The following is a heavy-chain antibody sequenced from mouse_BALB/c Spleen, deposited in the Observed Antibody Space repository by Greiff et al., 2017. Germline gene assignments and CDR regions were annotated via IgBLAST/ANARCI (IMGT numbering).Heavy chain of an antibody. CDR2: INPSSGYT. CDR1: GYTFTSYT. Sequence: QVQLKESAAELARPGASVKMSCKASGYTFTSYTMHWVKQRPGQGLEWIGYINPSSGYTEYNQKFKDKTTLTADKSSSTAYMQLSSLTSEDSAVYYCARRDGYYYAMDYWGQGTSVTVSS. D-gene: IGHD2-3*01. J-gene: IGHJ4*01. V-gene: IGHV1-4*02. CDR3: ARRDGYYYAMDY.